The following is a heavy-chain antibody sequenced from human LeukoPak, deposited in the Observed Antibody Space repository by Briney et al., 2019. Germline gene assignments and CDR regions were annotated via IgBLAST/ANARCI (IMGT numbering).Heavy chain of an antibody. Sequence: PGGSLRLSCAASGFTSSSYWMSWVRQAPGKGLEWVANIKQDGSEKYYVDSVKGRFTISRYNAKNSLYLQMYSLRAEGTAVYYCAREGSSGWHFDYWGQGTLVTVSS. V-gene: IGHV3-7*05. CDR2: IKQDGSEK. J-gene: IGHJ4*02. D-gene: IGHD6-19*01. CDR3: AREGSSGWHFDY. CDR1: GFTSSSYW.